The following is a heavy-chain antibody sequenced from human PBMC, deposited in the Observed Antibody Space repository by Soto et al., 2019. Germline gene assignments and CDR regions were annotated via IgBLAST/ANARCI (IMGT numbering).Heavy chain of an antibody. Sequence: GGFLRLSCAASGFTFSSYSMNWVRQAPGKGLEWVSYISSSSSTIYYADSVKGRFTISRDNAKNSLYLQMNSLRDEDTAVYYCARDPYSSGWYGTDYWRQGTLVTVSS. CDR2: ISSSSSTI. CDR3: ARDPYSSGWYGTDY. D-gene: IGHD6-19*01. V-gene: IGHV3-48*02. J-gene: IGHJ4*02. CDR1: GFTFSSYS.